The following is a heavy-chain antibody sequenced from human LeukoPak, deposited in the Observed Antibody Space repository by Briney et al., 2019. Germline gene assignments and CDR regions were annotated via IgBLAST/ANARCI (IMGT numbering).Heavy chain of an antibody. J-gene: IGHJ4*02. CDR3: ALSPGIAAAGGLFDY. D-gene: IGHD6-13*01. CDR2: IYSGGTT. CDR1: GLTVSSNY. V-gene: IGHV3-53*01. Sequence: PGGSLRLSCAASGLTVSSNYLTWVRQAPGKGLEWVSSIYSGGTTHYADSVKGRFTISRDHSKSTVYLQMNSLRAEDTAVYYCALSPGIAAAGGLFDYGGQGTLVTVSS.